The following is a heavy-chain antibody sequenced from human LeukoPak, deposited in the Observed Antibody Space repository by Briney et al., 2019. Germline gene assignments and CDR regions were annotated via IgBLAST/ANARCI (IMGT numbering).Heavy chain of an antibody. D-gene: IGHD1-26*01. V-gene: IGHV3-30-3*01. CDR3: ARSIVGASDFYYYGMDV. CDR1: GFTFSSYA. J-gene: IGHJ6*02. CDR2: ISYDGSNK. Sequence: PGGSLRLSCAASGFTFSSYAMHWVRQAPGKGLEWVAVISYDGSNKYYADSVKGRFTISRDNSKNTLYLQMNSLRAEDTAVYYCARSIVGASDFYYYGMDVWGQGTTVTVPS.